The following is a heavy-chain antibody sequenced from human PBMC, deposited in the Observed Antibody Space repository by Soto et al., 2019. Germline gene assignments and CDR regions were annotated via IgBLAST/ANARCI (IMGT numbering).Heavy chain of an antibody. D-gene: IGHD5-18*01. Sequence: SETLSLTCTVSGGSISSGDYYWSWIRQPPGKGLEWIGYIYYSGSTYYNPSLKSRVTISVDTSRNQFSLKLSSVTAADTAVYYCAREIVDTAMVFYYYYGMDVWGQGTTVTVSS. CDR3: AREIVDTAMVFYYYYGMDV. CDR1: GGSISSGDYY. V-gene: IGHV4-30-4*01. J-gene: IGHJ6*02. CDR2: IYYSGST.